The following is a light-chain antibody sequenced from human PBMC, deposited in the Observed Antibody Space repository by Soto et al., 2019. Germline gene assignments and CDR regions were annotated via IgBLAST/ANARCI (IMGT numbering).Light chain of an antibody. V-gene: IGLV2-14*01. J-gene: IGLJ1*01. Sequence: QSVLTQPAPVSGSPGQSITISCTGTSSDVGDYNYVSWYQQPPGKAPKLMIYEVSTRPSGVSNRFTGSKSGNTASLTISGLQAEDEADYYCSSYTSSRPYVFGTGTKLTVL. CDR1: SSDVGDYNY. CDR3: SSYTSSRPYV. CDR2: EVS.